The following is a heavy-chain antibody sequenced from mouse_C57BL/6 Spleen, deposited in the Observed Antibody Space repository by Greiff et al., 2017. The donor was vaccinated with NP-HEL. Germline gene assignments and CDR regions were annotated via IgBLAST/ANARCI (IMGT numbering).Heavy chain of an antibody. J-gene: IGHJ4*01. CDR1: GYTFTSYW. CDR3: ARGGLGRAMDY. V-gene: IGHV1-61*01. D-gene: IGHD3-3*01. CDR2: IYPSDSET. Sequence: VKLQQPGAELVRPGSSVKLSCKASGYTFTSYWMDWVKQRPGQGLEWIGNIYPSDSETHYNQKFKDKATLTVDKSSSTAYMQLSSLTSEDSAVYYCARGGLGRAMDYWGQGTSVTVSS.